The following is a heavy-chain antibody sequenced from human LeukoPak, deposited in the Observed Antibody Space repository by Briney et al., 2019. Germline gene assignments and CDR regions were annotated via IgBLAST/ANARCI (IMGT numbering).Heavy chain of an antibody. CDR2: IYYSGST. J-gene: IGHJ5*02. CDR1: GGSISSYY. CDR3: ARVIEVRGVIAFDP. D-gene: IGHD3-10*01. Sequence: PSETLSLTCTVSGGSISSYYWSWIRQPPGKGLEWIGYIYYSGSTNYNPSLKSRVTISVDTSKNQFSLKLSSVTAADTAVYYCARVIEVRGVIAFDPWGQGTLVTVSS. V-gene: IGHV4-59*01.